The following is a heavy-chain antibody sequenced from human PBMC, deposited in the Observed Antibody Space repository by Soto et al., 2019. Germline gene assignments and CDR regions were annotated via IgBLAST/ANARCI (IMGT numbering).Heavy chain of an antibody. CDR3: ARDPMTTVTVTPVGY. V-gene: IGHV4-30-4*01. Sequence: QVQLQESGPGLVKPSQTLSLTCTVSGGSISSGDYYWSWIRQPPGKGLEWIGYIYYSGSTYYNPSLKSRVTISVDTSNNQLSLKLSSVTAADTAVYYCARDPMTTVTVTPVGYWGQGTLVTVSS. J-gene: IGHJ4*02. CDR2: IYYSGST. CDR1: GGSISSGDYY. D-gene: IGHD4-4*01.